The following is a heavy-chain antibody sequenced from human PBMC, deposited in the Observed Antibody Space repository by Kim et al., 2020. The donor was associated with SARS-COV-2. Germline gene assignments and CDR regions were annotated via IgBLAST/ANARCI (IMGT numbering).Heavy chain of an antibody. CDR2: NGNK. Sequence: NGNKKYSQKFKGRVTITRDTSASTAYMELRSLRSEDTAVYYCARKREGMDVWGKGTTVTVSS. CDR3: ARKREGMDV. V-gene: IGHV1-3*01. J-gene: IGHJ6*03.